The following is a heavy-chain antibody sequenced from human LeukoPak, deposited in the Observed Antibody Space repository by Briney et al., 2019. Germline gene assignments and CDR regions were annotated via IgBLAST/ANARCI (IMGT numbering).Heavy chain of an antibody. CDR3: AKILKTPTYYDFWGGYYGYYYMDV. J-gene: IGHJ6*03. V-gene: IGHV3-7*01. CDR2: IKQDGSEK. CDR1: GFTFSSYW. Sequence: GGSLRLSCAASGFTFSSYWMSWVRQAPGKGLEWVANIKQDGSEKYYVDSVKGRFTISRDNAKNSLYLQMNSLRAEDTAVYYCAKILKTPTYYDFWGGYYGYYYMDVWGKGTTVTVSS. D-gene: IGHD3-3*01.